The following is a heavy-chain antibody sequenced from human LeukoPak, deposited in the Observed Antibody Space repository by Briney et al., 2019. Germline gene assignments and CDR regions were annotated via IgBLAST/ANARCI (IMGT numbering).Heavy chain of an antibody. CDR1: GYSFTSYW. J-gene: IGHJ6*04. CDR3: ARLVTYSSSWNSYYYYYGMDV. CDR2: IYPGGSDT. V-gene: IGHV5-51*01. Sequence: GESLKISRHGSGYSFTSYWIGWVRQMPGKGPELMGVIYPGGSDTRYSPSFQGQVTISADKSISTAYLQWSSLKASDTAMYYCARLVTYSSSWNSYYYYYGMDVWGKGTTVTVSS. D-gene: IGHD6-13*01.